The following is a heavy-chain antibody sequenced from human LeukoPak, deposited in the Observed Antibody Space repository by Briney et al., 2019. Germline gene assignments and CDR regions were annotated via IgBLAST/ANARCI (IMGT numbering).Heavy chain of an antibody. CDR3: ARAAYSSSWGGFAFDF. J-gene: IGHJ3*01. CDR1: GFTYTTYA. Sequence: GGSLRLSCAASGFTYTTYAMHWVRQAPGKGLEWVAVISDDGSNKYYADSVKGRLSISRDNSKNTLFLQMDSLRPEDTAVYYCARAAYSSSWGGFAFDFWGQGTMVTVSS. V-gene: IGHV3-30*04. CDR2: ISDDGSNK. D-gene: IGHD6-13*01.